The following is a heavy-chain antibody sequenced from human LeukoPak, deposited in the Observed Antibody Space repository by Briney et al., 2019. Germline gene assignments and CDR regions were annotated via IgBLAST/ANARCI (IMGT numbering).Heavy chain of an antibody. V-gene: IGHV5-51*01. CDR3: ARPKDYSSGWYAFDY. J-gene: IGHJ4*02. CDR2: IYPGDSDT. Sequence: EESLKISCKGSGYSFTSYWIGWVRQMPGKGLEWMVIIYPGDSDTRYSPSFQGQVTISADKSISTAYLQWSSLKASDTAMYYCARPKDYSSGWYAFDYWGQGTLVTVSS. CDR1: GYSFTSYW. D-gene: IGHD6-19*01.